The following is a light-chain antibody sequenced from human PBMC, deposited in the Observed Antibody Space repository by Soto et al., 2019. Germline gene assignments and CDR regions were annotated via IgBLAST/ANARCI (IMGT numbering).Light chain of an antibody. V-gene: IGKV3-20*01. CDR2: AAS. CDR1: QSVSVNS. CDR3: QQYGGSPFT. Sequence: EIVLTQSPGTLSLSPGERATLSCRASQSVSVNSLAWYQQKGGQAPRLLIYAASTRATGVPDRFSGSGSGTDFAITISRLETEDFAVYYCQQYGGSPFTFGRGTKVDIK. J-gene: IGKJ3*01.